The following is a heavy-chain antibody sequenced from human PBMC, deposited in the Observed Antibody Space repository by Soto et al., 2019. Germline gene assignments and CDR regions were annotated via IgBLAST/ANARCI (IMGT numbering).Heavy chain of an antibody. V-gene: IGHV3-30*18. J-gene: IGHJ4*02. CDR1: GFTFSSYG. CDR3: AKVYTYYDFWSGYDY. CDR2: ISYDGSNK. Sequence: QVQLVESGGGVVQPGRSLRLSCAASGFTFSSYGMHWVRQAPGKGLEWVAVISYDGSNKYYADSVKGRFTISRDNSKNTLYLQMNRLRAEDTAVYYCAKVYTYYDFWSGYDYWGQGTLVTVSS. D-gene: IGHD3-3*01.